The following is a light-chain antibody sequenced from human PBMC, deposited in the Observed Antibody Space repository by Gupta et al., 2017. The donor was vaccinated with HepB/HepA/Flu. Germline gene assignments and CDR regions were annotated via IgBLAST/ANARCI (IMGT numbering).Light chain of an antibody. J-gene: IGLJ1*01. V-gene: IGLV1-40*01. CDR3: QYSDSRLSGYV. CDR2: GNS. CDR1: SSNIVAGYD. Sequence: QSVLTQPPPVSGAPGQRVTISCTGSSSNIVAGYDVHWYQQLPGTAPELRIYGNSNRPSGVPDRFSGSKSGTSASLAINGLQAEDEAEYYCQYSDSRLSGYVFGTGTKVTVL.